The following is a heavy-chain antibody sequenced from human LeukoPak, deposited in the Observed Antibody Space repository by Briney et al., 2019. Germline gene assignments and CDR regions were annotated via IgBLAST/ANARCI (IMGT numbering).Heavy chain of an antibody. CDR2: ISGSGGST. CDR1: GFTFSSYA. J-gene: IGHJ6*02. CDR3: AKPLGGYCSSTSCFPYGMDV. Sequence: PGGSLRLSCAASGFTFSSYAMSWVRQAPGKGLEWVSAISGSGGSTYYADSVKGRFTISRDNSKNTLYLQMNSLRAEDTAVYYCAKPLGGYCSSTSCFPYGMDVWGQGTTVTVSS. V-gene: IGHV3-23*01. D-gene: IGHD2-2*01.